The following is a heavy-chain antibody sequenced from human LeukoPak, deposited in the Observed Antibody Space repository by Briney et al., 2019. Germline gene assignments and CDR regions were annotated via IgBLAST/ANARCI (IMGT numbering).Heavy chain of an antibody. J-gene: IGHJ4*02. CDR2: ISPHSTYR. V-gene: IGHV1-2*02. CDR3: VREGEDLLSKDFDY. D-gene: IGHD2-15*01. Sequence: GASVKVSCKASGFTFTGYYIHWVRQAPGQGLGWMGYISPHSTYRSSAQQIEGRVTMTRDTSMSTAYMELSGLRSDDTAVYYCVREGEDLLSKDFDYWGQGTLVTVSS. CDR1: GFTFTGYY.